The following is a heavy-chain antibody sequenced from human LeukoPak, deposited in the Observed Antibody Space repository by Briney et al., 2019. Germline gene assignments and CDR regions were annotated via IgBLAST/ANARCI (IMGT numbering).Heavy chain of an antibody. V-gene: IGHV1-69*05. J-gene: IGHJ4*02. CDR1: GGTFSSYA. CDR3: ARAPVAGTREPVLTIDY. D-gene: IGHD6-19*01. CDR2: IIPIFGTA. Sequence: ASVKVSCKASGGTFSSYAISWVRQAPGQGLEWMGGIIPIFGTANYAQKFQGRVTMTRGTSTSTVYMELSSLRSEDTAVYYCARAPVAGTREPVLTIDYWGQGTLVTVSS.